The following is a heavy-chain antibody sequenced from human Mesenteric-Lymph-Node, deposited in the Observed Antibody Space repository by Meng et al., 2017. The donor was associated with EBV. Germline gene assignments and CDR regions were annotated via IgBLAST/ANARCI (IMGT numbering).Heavy chain of an antibody. D-gene: IGHD3-10*01. Sequence: QMRLLPGGAGLLKPSATLSPTCAVSGGSFSGFYWSWIRQSPGKGLEWIGEINHRRDTNYHPSLKSRVTISLDASKNQFSLKLTSVTAADTAVYYCGGGYISGVPDFDYWGQGTLVTVSS. CDR2: INHRRDT. CDR1: GGSFSGFY. J-gene: IGHJ4*02. CDR3: GGGYISGVPDFDY. V-gene: IGHV4-34*01.